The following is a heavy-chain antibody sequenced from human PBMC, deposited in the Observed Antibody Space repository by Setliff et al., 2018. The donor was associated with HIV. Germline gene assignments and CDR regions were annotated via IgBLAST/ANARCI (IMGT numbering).Heavy chain of an antibody. Sequence: SETLSLTCAVYGGSFSGYYWSWIRQPAGKGLEWIGRIYASGSTNYNPSLKSRVTMSVDTSKNHFSLKLSSVTAADPAVFYCARGREWTHLDYWGQGTLVTVSS. J-gene: IGHJ4*02. CDR1: GGSFSGYY. CDR3: ARGREWTHLDY. D-gene: IGHD3-3*01. V-gene: IGHV4-59*10. CDR2: IYASGST.